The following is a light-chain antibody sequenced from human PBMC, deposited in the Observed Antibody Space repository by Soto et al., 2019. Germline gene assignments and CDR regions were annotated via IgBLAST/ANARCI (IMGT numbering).Light chain of an antibody. V-gene: IGLV2-8*01. CDR1: SSDVGGYNY. CDR3: SSYAGSNNPVI. Sequence: QSALTQPPSASGSPGQSVTISCTGTSSDVGGYNYVSWYQQHPGKAPKFLIFEVSRRPSGVPDRFSGSKSGNTASLTVSGLQADDEADYYCSSYAGSNNPVIFGGGTKVTDL. J-gene: IGLJ2*01. CDR2: EVS.